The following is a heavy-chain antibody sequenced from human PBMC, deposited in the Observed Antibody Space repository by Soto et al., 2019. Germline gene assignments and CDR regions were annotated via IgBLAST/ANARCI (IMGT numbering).Heavy chain of an antibody. V-gene: IGHV4-39*01. J-gene: IGHJ4*02. CDR1: GGSISSSSYY. CDR3: ARPGGTYLIYYFDS. CDR2: MYHSGST. D-gene: IGHD1-26*01. Sequence: QLQLQESGPGLVKPSETLSLTCTVSGGSISSSSYYWAWIRQPPGKGLEWIASMYHSGSTYYNPSLKSRVTISVDTSKNQFSLNLTSVTAADTAVYYCARPGGTYLIYYFDSWGQGTRVTVSS.